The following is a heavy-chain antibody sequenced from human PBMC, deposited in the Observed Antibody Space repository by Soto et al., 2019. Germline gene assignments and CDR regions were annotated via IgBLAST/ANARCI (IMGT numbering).Heavy chain of an antibody. Sequence: QVQLQESGPGLVKPSETLSLTCTVSGGSISSYYWSWIRQPPGKGLEWIGYIYYSGSTNYNPSLKSRVTISVDTSKNQFPLKLSSVTAADTAVYYCARGTIFGVVVYWGQGTLVTVSS. CDR3: ARGTIFGVVVY. J-gene: IGHJ4*02. V-gene: IGHV4-59*01. D-gene: IGHD3-3*01. CDR2: IYYSGST. CDR1: GGSISSYY.